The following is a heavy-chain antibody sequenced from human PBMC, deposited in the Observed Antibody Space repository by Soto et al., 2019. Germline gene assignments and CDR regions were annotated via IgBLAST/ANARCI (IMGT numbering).Heavy chain of an antibody. CDR2: ISYDGSNK. D-gene: IGHD6-19*01. J-gene: IGHJ4*02. CDR3: AKESESSGWYYFDY. Sequence: PGGSLRLSCAASGFTFSSYGTHWFRQAPGKGLEWVAVISYDGSNKYYADSVKGRFTISRDNSKNTPYLQMNSLRAEDTAVYYCAKESESSGWYYFDYWGQGTLVTVSS. CDR1: GFTFSSYG. V-gene: IGHV3-30*18.